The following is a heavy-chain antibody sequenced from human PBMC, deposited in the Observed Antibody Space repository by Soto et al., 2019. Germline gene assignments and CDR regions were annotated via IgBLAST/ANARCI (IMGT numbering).Heavy chain of an antibody. Sequence: GGSLRLSCAASGFTFSSYWMSWVRQAPGKGLEWVANIKQDGSEKYYVDSVKGRFTISRDNAKNSLYLQMNSLRAEDTAVYYCARGSGEVLLWFGELGPDAFDIWGQGTMVTVSS. CDR3: ARGSGEVLLWFGELGPDAFDI. V-gene: IGHV3-7*01. CDR1: GFTFSSYW. D-gene: IGHD3-10*01. CDR2: IKQDGSEK. J-gene: IGHJ3*02.